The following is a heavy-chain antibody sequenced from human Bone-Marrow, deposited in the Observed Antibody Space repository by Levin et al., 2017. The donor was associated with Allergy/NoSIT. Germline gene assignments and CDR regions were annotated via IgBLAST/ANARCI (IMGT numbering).Heavy chain of an antibody. V-gene: IGHV3-33*01. CDR2: IWYDGSNK. Sequence: GESLKISCAASGFTFSSYGMHWVRQAPGKGLEWVAAIWYDGSNKYYADSLKGRFTISRDNPKNTLYLQMNSLRPEDTAVYYCARGPGIPDYWGQGTLVTVSS. CDR1: GFTFSSYG. CDR3: ARGPGIPDY. J-gene: IGHJ4*02.